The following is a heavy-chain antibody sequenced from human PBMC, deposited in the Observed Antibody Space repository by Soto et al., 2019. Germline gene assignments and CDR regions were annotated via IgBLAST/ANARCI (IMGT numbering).Heavy chain of an antibody. J-gene: IGHJ4*02. D-gene: IGHD3-10*01. V-gene: IGHV3-7*01. CDR2: IKEDGSEK. Sequence: PGGSLRLSCAASGLTFSTSWMSWVRQAPGKGLEWVANIKEDGSEKYYVDSVKGRFTISRDHAKNSLYLQMNSLGADDTAVYYCARADYYGDPGSYWGQGTLVTVSS. CDR3: ARADYYGDPGSY. CDR1: GLTFSTSW.